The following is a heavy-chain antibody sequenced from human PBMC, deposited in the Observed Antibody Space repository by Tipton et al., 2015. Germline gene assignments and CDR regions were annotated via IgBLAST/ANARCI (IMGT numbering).Heavy chain of an antibody. V-gene: IGHV4-59*01. J-gene: IGHJ4*02. CDR2: ISYTDGA. CDR1: GGSLSGYY. Sequence: GLVKPSETLSLTCAVYGGSLSGYYWSWIRQPPGKGLEWIGYISYTDGAHYNPSLKSRVTISVDTSKTQFSLKMSSVTASDTAVYYCARARGRHGGLFDSWGQGILVTVSS. CDR3: ARARGRHGGLFDS. D-gene: IGHD4-23*01.